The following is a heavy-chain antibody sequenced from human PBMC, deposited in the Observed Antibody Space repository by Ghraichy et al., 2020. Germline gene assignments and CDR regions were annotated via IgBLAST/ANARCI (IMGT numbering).Heavy chain of an antibody. Sequence: ASVKVSCKASGYAFTGYYMHWVRQAPGQGLEWMGWINPNSGGTNYAQKFQGWVTMTRDTSISTAYMELSRLRSDDTAVYYCARGPITIFGTPLYIDYWGQGTLVTVSS. D-gene: IGHD3-3*01. CDR2: INPNSGGT. CDR3: ARGPITIFGTPLYIDY. CDR1: GYAFTGYY. J-gene: IGHJ4*02. V-gene: IGHV1-2*04.